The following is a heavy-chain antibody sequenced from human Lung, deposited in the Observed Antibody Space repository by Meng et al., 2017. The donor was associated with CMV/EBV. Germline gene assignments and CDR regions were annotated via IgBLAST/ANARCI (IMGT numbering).Heavy chain of an antibody. CDR1: GYTFTSYY. Sequence: QVQLVQSGAEVTKPXXSVKVSCKGSGYTFTSYYMHWVRQAPGQGLEWMGIINPSGGSTSYAQKFQGRVTMTRDTSTSTVYMELSSLRSEDTAVYYCARAGYCSSTSCYEDWFDPWGQGTLVTVSS. D-gene: IGHD2-2*01. V-gene: IGHV1-46*01. CDR2: INPSGGST. J-gene: IGHJ5*02. CDR3: ARAGYCSSTSCYEDWFDP.